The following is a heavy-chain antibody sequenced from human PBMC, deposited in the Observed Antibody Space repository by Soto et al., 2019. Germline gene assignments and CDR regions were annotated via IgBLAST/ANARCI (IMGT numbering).Heavy chain of an antibody. V-gene: IGHV4-31*03. D-gene: IGHD6-13*01. CDR1: GGFISSDQYY. CDR3: ARERPDGSRLDP. Sequence: SETLSLTCTVSGGFISSDQYYWSWIRHLPGKGLEWIGHIFYSGSTSYNPSLNGRVTISVHTSKNQFSLKMISATGADTAVYYCARERPDGSRLDPWGQGTLVTVS. J-gene: IGHJ5*02. CDR2: IFYSGST.